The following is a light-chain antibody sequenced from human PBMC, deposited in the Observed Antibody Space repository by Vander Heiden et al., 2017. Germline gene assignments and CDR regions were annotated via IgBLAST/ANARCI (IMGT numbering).Light chain of an antibody. CDR2: DGS. CDR3: SSYTSSSTLV. J-gene: IGLJ1*01. V-gene: IGLV2-14*03. CDR1: SIDVGGYNY. Sequence: QSALTQPASVSGSPGQSLTISCTGTSIDVGGYNYVSWYQQHPGKAPKLMIYDGSNRPSGVSNRFSGSKSGNTASLTISGLQAEDEADYYCSSYTSSSTLVFGTGTKVTVL.